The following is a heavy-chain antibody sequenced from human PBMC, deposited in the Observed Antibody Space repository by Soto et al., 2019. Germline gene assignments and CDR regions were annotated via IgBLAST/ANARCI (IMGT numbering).Heavy chain of an antibody. CDR3: TRGRWRNDV. J-gene: IGHJ4*02. V-gene: IGHV3-49*03. D-gene: IGHD1-1*01. Sequence: HPGGSLGLSCTASGFTLWDYAMSWFRQAPGKGLEWVGFIRSKAYGGTTEYAASVKGRFTISRDDSKSIAYLQMNSLKTEDTAVYYCTRGRWRNDVWGQGTLVTVSS. CDR1: GFTLWDYA. CDR2: IRSKAYGGTT.